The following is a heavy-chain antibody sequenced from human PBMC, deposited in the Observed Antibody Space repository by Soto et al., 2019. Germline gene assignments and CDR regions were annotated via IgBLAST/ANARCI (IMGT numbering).Heavy chain of an antibody. Sequence: GGSLRLSCAASGFTFSDYYMSWIRQAPGKGLEWVSYISSSGSTIYYADSVKGRFTISRDNAKNSLYLQMNSLRAEDTAVYYCARRIGLGMTTVIYFDYWGQGTLVTVSS. CDR3: ARRIGLGMTTVIYFDY. CDR1: GFTFSDYY. V-gene: IGHV3-11*01. CDR2: ISSSGSTI. D-gene: IGHD4-4*01. J-gene: IGHJ4*02.